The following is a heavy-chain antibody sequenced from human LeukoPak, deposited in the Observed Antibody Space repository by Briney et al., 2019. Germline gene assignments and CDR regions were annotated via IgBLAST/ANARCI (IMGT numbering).Heavy chain of an antibody. CDR3: ARDKNFFSNWFDP. CDR1: GGSISSGGYY. Sequence: SQTLSLTCTVSGGSISSGGYYWSWIRQHPGKGLEWIGYIYYSGSTYYNPSLKSRVAISVDTSKNQFSLKLSSVTAADTAVYYCARDKNFFSNWFDPWGQGTLVTVSS. CDR2: IYYSGST. V-gene: IGHV4-31*03. J-gene: IGHJ5*02. D-gene: IGHD2/OR15-2a*01.